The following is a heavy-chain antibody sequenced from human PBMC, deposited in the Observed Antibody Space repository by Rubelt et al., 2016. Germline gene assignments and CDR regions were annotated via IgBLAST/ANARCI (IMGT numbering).Heavy chain of an antibody. D-gene: IGHD3-10*01. Sequence: QLQLQESGPGLVKPSETLSLTCTVSGGSISSSSYYWGWIRQPPGKGLEWIGSIYYSGSTYYNPSLKSRVTISVDTSKNQFSLKLSSVTAADTAVYYCASDYGSGRYYFDYWGQGTLVTVSS. V-gene: IGHV4-39*07. CDR2: IYYSGST. CDR1: GGSISSSSYY. CDR3: ASDYGSGRYYFDY. J-gene: IGHJ4*02.